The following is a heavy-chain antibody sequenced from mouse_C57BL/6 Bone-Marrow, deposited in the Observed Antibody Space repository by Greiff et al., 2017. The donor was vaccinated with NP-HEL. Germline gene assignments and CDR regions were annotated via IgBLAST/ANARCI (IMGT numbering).Heavy chain of an antibody. CDR3: ARNWITTVVATDAMDY. CDR2: IDPEDGET. V-gene: IGHV14-2*01. CDR1: GFNIKDYY. D-gene: IGHD1-1*01. Sequence: EVKLVESGAELVKPGASVKLSCTASGFNIKDYYMHWVKQRTEQGLEWIGRIDPEDGETKYAPKFQGKATITADTSSNTAYLQLSSLTSEDTAVYYCARNWITTVVATDAMDYWGQGTSVTVSS. J-gene: IGHJ4*01.